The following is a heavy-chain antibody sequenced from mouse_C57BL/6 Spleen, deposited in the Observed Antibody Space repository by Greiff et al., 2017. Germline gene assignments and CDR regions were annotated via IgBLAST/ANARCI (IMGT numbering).Heavy chain of an antibody. J-gene: IGHJ1*03. Sequence: VQLQQPGAELVKPGASVKMSCKASGYTFTSYWITWVKQRPGQGLEWIGDIYPGSGSTNYNEKFKSKATLTVDTSSSTAYMQLSSLTSEDSAVYYCARRITTVVAPDWYFDVWGTGTTVTVSS. CDR1: GYTFTSYW. CDR3: ARRITTVVAPDWYFDV. CDR2: IYPGSGST. D-gene: IGHD1-1*01. V-gene: IGHV1-55*01.